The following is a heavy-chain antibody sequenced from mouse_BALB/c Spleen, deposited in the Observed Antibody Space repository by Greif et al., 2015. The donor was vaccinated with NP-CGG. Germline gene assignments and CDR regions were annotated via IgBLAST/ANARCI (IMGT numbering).Heavy chain of an antibody. J-gene: IGHJ2*01. CDR1: GFAFSSYD. CDR2: ISSGGGST. V-gene: IGHV5-12-1*01. Sequence: DVMLVESGGGLVKPGGSLKLSCAASGFAFSSYDMSWVRQTPEKRLEWVAYISSGGGSTYYPDTVKGRFTISRDNAKNTLYLQMSSLKSEDTAMYYCARHYYGSSYGFDYWGQGTTLTVSS. CDR3: ARHYYGSSYGFDY. D-gene: IGHD1-1*01.